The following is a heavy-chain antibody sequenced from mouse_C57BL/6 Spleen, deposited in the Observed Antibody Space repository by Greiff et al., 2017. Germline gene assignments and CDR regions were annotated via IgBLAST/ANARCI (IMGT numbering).Heavy chain of an antibody. CDR2: IYPRSGNT. Sequence: QVHVKQSGAELARPGASVKLSCKASGYTFTSYGISWVKQRTGQGLEWIGEIYPRSGNTYYNEKFKGKATLTADKSSSTAYMELRSLTSEDSAVYFCARRGYYDYDWYFDVWGTGTTVTVSS. D-gene: IGHD2-4*01. J-gene: IGHJ1*03. V-gene: IGHV1-81*01. CDR3: ARRGYYDYDWYFDV. CDR1: GYTFTSYG.